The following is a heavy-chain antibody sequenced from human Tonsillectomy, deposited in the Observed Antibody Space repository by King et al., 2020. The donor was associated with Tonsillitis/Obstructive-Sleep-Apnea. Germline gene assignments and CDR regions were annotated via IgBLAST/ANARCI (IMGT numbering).Heavy chain of an antibody. V-gene: IGHV3-23*04. CDR3: AKDWGAAAGTYYYYMDV. D-gene: IGHD6-13*01. Sequence: VQLVESGGGLVQPGGSLRLSCAASGFTFSIYAMSWVRQAPGEGREWVSAIWVSGGSTLYADSVKGRVTISRDNSKNTLYLQMNSLRAEDTAVYYCAKDWGAAAGTYYYYMDVWGKGTTVTVSS. J-gene: IGHJ6*03. CDR1: GFTFSIYA. CDR2: IWVSGGST.